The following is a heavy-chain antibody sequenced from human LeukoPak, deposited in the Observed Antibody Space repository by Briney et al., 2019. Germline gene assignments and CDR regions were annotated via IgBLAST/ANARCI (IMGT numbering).Heavy chain of an antibody. CDR1: GGHISSYY. CDR2: IYYSGST. D-gene: IGHD2-2*01. J-gene: IGHJ4*02. CDR3: ARVGYCSSTSCYYKTPFDY. Sequence: SETLSLTCTVSGGHISSYYWSWIRQPPGRGLEWIGYIYYSGSTNYNPSLKSRVTISVDTSKNQFSLKLSSVTAADTAVYYCARVGYCSSTSCYYKTPFDYWGQGTLVTVSS. V-gene: IGHV4-59*01.